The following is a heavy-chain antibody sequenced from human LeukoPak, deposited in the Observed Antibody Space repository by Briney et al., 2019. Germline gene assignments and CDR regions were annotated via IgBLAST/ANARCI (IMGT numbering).Heavy chain of an antibody. CDR2: ISTSGTT. Sequence: PSETLSLTCTVSGGSMSSYYWTWIRQPAGKGLEWIGRISTSGTTNYNPSLKSRVIMPAATSRNQFSLSLRSVTAADTAVYYCARGRVYMDVWGKGTTVTISS. V-gene: IGHV4-4*07. CDR1: GGSMSSYY. CDR3: ARGRVYMDV. J-gene: IGHJ6*03.